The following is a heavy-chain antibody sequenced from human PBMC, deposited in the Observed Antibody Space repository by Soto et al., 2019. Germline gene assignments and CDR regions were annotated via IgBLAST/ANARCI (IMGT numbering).Heavy chain of an antibody. V-gene: IGHV4-59*05. D-gene: IGHD6-19*01. Sequence: PSETLSLTCAVNGGSLTGYYWSWIRQPPGKGLEWIGSLYYSGSTYYNPSLKSRVTISVDTSKNQFSLKVTSVTAADTAVYYCARHYSSGWDYFDYWGQGTLVTVSS. J-gene: IGHJ4*02. CDR3: ARHYSSGWDYFDY. CDR1: GGSLTGYY. CDR2: LYYSGST.